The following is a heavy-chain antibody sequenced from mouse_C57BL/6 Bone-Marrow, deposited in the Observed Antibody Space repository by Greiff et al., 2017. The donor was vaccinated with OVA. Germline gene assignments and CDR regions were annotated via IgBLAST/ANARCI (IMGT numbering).Heavy chain of an antibody. D-gene: IGHD1-1*01. J-gene: IGHJ2*01. CDR3: AVFSTVVDY. CDR1: GYTFTSYW. Sequence: QVQLQQPGAELVMPGASVKLSCKASGYTFTSYWMHWVKQRPGQGLEWIGEIDPSDSYTNYNQKFKGKSTLTVDKSSSTAYMQLSSLTSEDSAVYYCAVFSTVVDYWGQGTTLTVSS. V-gene: IGHV1-69*01. CDR2: IDPSDSYT.